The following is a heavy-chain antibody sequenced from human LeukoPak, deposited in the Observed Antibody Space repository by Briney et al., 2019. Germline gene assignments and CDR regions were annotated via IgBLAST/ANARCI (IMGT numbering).Heavy chain of an antibody. J-gene: IGHJ4*02. V-gene: IGHV3-30*02. CDR1: GFTFSSFG. CDR3: AKEKNYYGSGSYFDY. Sequence: GGSLRLSCAASGFTFSSFGLHWVRQAPGEGLEWVAFIRYDGSNKYYADSVKGRFTISRDNSKNTLYLQMNSLRAEDTAIYYCAKEKNYYGSGSYFDYWGQGTLVTVSS. CDR2: IRYDGSNK. D-gene: IGHD3-10*01.